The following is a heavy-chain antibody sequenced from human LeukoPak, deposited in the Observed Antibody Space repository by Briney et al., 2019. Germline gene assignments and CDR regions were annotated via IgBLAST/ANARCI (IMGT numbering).Heavy chain of an antibody. V-gene: IGHV3-48*01. D-gene: IGHD4-11*01. CDR1: GFTFSSYS. Sequence: GSLRLSCAASGFTFSSYSMNWVRQAPGKGLEWVSYISSSSSTIYYADSVKGRFTISRDNAKNSLYLQMNSLRAEDTAVYYCARDTVTPDYWGQGTLVTVSS. CDR2: ISSSSSTI. J-gene: IGHJ4*02. CDR3: ARDTVTPDY.